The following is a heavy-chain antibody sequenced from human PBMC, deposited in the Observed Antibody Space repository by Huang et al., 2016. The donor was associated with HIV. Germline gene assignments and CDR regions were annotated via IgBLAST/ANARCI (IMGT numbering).Heavy chain of an antibody. V-gene: IGHV4-59*02. Sequence: QVQLQESGPGLVKPSETLSLTCTASGGSASSHYWTWIRQTPGKGLEWIGSISYRGCTNYNPSLKSRVTIALDTSKNLFSLNLNSVTAADTAIYYCATGTLATSFYYFDYWGQGTLVTVSS. J-gene: IGHJ4*02. CDR1: GGSASSHY. CDR3: ATGTLATSFYYFDY. CDR2: ISYRGCT. D-gene: IGHD5-12*01.